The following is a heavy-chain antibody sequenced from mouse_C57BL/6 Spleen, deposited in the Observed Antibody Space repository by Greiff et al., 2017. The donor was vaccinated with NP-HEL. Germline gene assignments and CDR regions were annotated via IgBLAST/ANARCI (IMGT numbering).Heavy chain of an antibody. Sequence: EVKLMESGGDLVKPGGSLKLSCAASGFTFSSYGMSWVRQTPDKRLEWVATISSGGSYTYYPDSVKGRFTISRDNAKNTLYLQMSSLKSEDTAMYYCARGATMITTTGFDYWGQGTTLTVSS. J-gene: IGHJ2*01. CDR2: ISSGGSYT. CDR3: ARGATMITTTGFDY. CDR1: GFTFSSYG. V-gene: IGHV5-6*01. D-gene: IGHD2-4*01.